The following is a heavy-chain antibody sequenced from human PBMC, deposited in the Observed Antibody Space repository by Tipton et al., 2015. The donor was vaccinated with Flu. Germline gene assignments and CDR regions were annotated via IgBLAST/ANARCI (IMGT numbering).Heavy chain of an antibody. J-gene: IGHJ4*02. V-gene: IGHV1-18*01. CDR1: GYTFTNYN. CDR2: ISAYNANT. D-gene: IGHD1-26*01. Sequence: QLVQSGAEVEKPGTSVKVSCKASGYTFTNYNINWVRQAPGQGLEWMGWISAYNANTNYAQKFQGRVTMTTDTSTSTVYMELRGLTSDDTATYYCARVISIVVGGTPLLYWGQGTLVTVSS. CDR3: ARVISIVVGGTPLLY.